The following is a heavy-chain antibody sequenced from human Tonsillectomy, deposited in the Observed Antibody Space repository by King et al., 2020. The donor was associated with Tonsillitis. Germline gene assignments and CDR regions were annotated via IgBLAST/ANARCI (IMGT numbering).Heavy chain of an antibody. J-gene: IGHJ3*02. CDR1: GGTFSSYA. Sequence: QLVQSGAEVNKPGSSVKVSCKVSGGTFSSYAISWVRQAPGQGLEWMGGIIPVFGTANYAQQFQGRVTITADESTNTAYMELSSLRTEDTAVYFCAGVTYYYDSSGYYYLDGVDIWGQGTMVTVSS. V-gene: IGHV1-69*01. CDR3: AGVTYYYDSSGYYYLDGVDI. D-gene: IGHD3-22*01. CDR2: IIPVFGTA.